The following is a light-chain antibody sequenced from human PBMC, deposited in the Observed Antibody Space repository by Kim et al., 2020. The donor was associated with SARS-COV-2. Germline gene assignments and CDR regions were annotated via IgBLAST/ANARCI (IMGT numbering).Light chain of an antibody. CDR3: TSYTSDNTWV. CDR1: SSDVGGYNS. Sequence: GQSITISCTGTSSDVGGYNSVSWYQRHPGEAPKIMFYGVSQRPSGVSSRFSGSKSGNTASLTISGLQAEDEADYHCTSYTSDNTWVFGGGTKLTVL. J-gene: IGLJ3*02. CDR2: GVS. V-gene: IGLV2-14*03.